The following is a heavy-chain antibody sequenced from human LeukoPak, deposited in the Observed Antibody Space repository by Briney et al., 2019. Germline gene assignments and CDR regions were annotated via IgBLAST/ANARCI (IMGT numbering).Heavy chain of an antibody. CDR3: ARVIGVAGYLDY. Sequence: SETLSLTCAVYGGSFSGYYWSWIRQPPGKGLEWIGEINHSGSTNYNPSLKSRVTISVDTSKNQFSLKLSSVTAADTAVYYCARVIGVAGYLDYWGQGTLVTVSS. D-gene: IGHD6-19*01. J-gene: IGHJ4*02. CDR1: GGSFSGYY. V-gene: IGHV4-34*01. CDR2: INHSGST.